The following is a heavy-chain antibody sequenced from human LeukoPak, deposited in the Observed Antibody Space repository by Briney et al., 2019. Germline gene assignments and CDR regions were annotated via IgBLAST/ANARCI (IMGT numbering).Heavy chain of an antibody. V-gene: IGHV4-59*11. Sequence: SETLSLTCTVSGGSITTHSWSWIRQPPGKGLEWFGCIYCTGSTKYNPSLKSRVTISVDTSKNQFSLKLSSVTAADTAVYSCARSSGSYYRSWFDPWGQGTLVTVSS. J-gene: IGHJ5*02. CDR1: GGSITTHS. D-gene: IGHD3-10*01. CDR2: IYCTGST. CDR3: ARSSGSYYRSWFDP.